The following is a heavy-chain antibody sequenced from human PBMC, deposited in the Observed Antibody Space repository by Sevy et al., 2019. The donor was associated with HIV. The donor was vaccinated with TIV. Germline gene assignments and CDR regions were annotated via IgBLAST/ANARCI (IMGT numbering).Heavy chain of an antibody. CDR1: GGTFSSYA. CDR2: IIPIFGTA. D-gene: IGHD6-19*01. Sequence: ASVKVSCKASGGTFSSYAISWVRQAPGQGLEWMGGIIPIFGTANYAQKFQGRVTITADESTSTAYMELSSLRSEDTAVYYCASWGYSSGWYSFFDYWGQRTLVTVSS. V-gene: IGHV1-69*13. CDR3: ASWGYSSGWYSFFDY. J-gene: IGHJ4*02.